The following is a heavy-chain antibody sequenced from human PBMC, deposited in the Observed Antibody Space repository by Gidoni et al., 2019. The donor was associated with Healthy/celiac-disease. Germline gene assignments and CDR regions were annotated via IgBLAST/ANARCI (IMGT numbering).Heavy chain of an antibody. Sequence: QVHLVQSGAEVKKPGSSVKFSCKASVATFSSYAISWVRQDPGQGLEWMGGIIPIFGTANDAQKFQGRVTITADESKSTAYMELSSLRSEDTAVYYCARRANWNYVGGNWFDPWGQGTLVTVSS. CDR3: ARRANWNYVGGNWFDP. CDR1: VATFSSYA. J-gene: IGHJ5*02. V-gene: IGHV1-69*01. CDR2: IIPIFGTA. D-gene: IGHD1-7*01.